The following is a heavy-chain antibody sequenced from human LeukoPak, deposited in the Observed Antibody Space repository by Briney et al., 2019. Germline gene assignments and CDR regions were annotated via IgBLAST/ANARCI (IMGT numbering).Heavy chain of an antibody. CDR1: GYILTDYY. J-gene: IGHJ5*02. Sequence: ASVKVSCKTSGYILTDYYIHWVRQAPGQGLEWMGWINTKSGRTSSARKFQGRVTMTRDPSITTVYMDMAWLTSDDTAIYFCARADFIDAGPYLIGPWGQGTLVTVSS. V-gene: IGHV1-2*02. D-gene: IGHD2-2*01. CDR3: ARADFIDAGPYLIGP. CDR2: INTKSGRT.